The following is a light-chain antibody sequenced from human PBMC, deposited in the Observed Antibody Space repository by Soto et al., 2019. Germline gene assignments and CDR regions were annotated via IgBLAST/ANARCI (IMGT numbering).Light chain of an antibody. CDR2: DAS. J-gene: IGKJ1*01. V-gene: IGKV3-11*01. CDR3: QQRSNWPRT. CDR1: QSVSSY. Sequence: EIVLTQSPAPLSLSPGERATLSCSASQSVSSYLAWYQQKPGQAPRLLIYDASNRATGIPARFSGSGSGTDFTLTISSLEPEDFAVYYCQQRSNWPRTFGQGTKVDIK.